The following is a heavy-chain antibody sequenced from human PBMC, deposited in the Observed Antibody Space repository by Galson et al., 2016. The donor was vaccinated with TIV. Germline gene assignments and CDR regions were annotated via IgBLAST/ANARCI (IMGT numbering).Heavy chain of an antibody. D-gene: IGHD4-17*01. V-gene: IGHV5-51*03. CDR3: ARQYDFGDYRGDAFDI. J-gene: IGHJ3*02. CDR2: IYPGDSET. CDR1: GYSISSYW. Sequence: QSGAEVKKPGESLKISCEASGYSISSYWTAWVRQVPGKGLEWMGIIYPGDSETRYSPSFQGQVTISADKSINTAYLQWTSLKASDAATYYCARQYDFGDYRGDAFDIWGQGTLVIVSS.